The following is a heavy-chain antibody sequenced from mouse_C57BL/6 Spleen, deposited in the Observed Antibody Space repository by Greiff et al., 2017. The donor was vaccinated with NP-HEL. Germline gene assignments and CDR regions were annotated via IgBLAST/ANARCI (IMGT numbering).Heavy chain of an antibody. Sequence: QVQLQQPGAELVKPGASVKLSCKASGYTFTSYWMHWVKQRPGQGLEWIGMIHPNSCSTNYNEKFKSKATLTVDKSSSTAYMQLSSLTSEDSAVYYCAREPLLLRKVFDYWGQGTTLTVSS. J-gene: IGHJ2*01. CDR2: IHPNSCST. CDR3: AREPLLLRKVFDY. CDR1: GYTFTSYW. D-gene: IGHD1-1*01. V-gene: IGHV1-64*01.